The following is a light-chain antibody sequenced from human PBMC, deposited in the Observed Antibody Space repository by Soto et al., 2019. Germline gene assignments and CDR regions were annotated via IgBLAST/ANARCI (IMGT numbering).Light chain of an antibody. J-gene: IGLJ2*01. Sequence: QAVVTQPPSASGTPGQRVTISCSGSSSNIGGNLVFWYQQLPGTAPKLLIYRNNQRPSGVPDRFSGSKSGTSASLAISGLRSGDEADYYCTTWDDSLSGVVFGGGTKLTVL. CDR2: RNN. CDR3: TTWDDSLSGVV. V-gene: IGLV1-47*01. CDR1: SSNIGGNL.